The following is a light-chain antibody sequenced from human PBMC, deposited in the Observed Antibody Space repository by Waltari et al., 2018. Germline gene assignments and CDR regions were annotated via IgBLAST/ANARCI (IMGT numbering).Light chain of an antibody. CDR2: GAT. CDR1: SNDIGNYDL. J-gene: IGLJ1*01. Sequence: QSALTQPASVSGSPGQSITLSCTGTSNDIGNYDLVSWYQQRPGEAPKLLMYGATKRPSGVANRFSGSKSGKPASLTISGLQTEDEADYYYFSFVAANSFVFGPGTKVTVL. V-gene: IGLV2-23*01. CDR3: FSFVAANSFV.